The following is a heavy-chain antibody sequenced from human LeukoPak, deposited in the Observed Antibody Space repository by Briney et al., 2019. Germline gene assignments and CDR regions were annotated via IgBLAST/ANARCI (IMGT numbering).Heavy chain of an antibody. CDR1: GGSISSDSYY. J-gene: IGHJ4*02. CDR3: ASLAVAGLSEGY. V-gene: IGHV4-39*01. Sequence: PSETLSLTCTVSGGSISSDSYYWAWIRQPPGKGLEWIASIYYSGSTYYNPSLKSRVIISVDTSRNQFSLKLNSVTAADTAVYYCASLAVAGLSEGYWGQGTLVIVSS. D-gene: IGHD6-19*01. CDR2: IYYSGST.